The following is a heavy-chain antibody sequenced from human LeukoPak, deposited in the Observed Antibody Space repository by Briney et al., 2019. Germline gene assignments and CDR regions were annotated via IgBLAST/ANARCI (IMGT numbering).Heavy chain of an antibody. V-gene: IGHV4-38-2*02. D-gene: IGHD3-22*01. J-gene: IGHJ4*02. CDR2: IYHSGST. Sequence: PSETLSPTCTVSGYSISSGYYWGWIRQPPGKGLEWIGSIYHSGSTYYNPSLKSRVTISVDTSKNQFSLKLSSVTAADTAVYYCASYDSSGYYYGYWGQGTLVTVSS. CDR3: ASYDSSGYYYGY. CDR1: GYSISSGYY.